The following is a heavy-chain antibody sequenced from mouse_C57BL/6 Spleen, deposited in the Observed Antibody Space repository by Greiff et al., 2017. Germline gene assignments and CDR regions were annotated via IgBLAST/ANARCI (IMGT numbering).Heavy chain of an antibody. Sequence: VQLQQPGAELVKPGASVKMSCKASGYTFTSYWITWVKQRPGQGLEWIGDIYPGSGSTNYNEKFKSKATLTVDTSSSTAYMQLSSLTSEDSAVYYCARSAHYYGSSYGYFDYWGQGTTLTVSS. J-gene: IGHJ2*01. V-gene: IGHV1-55*01. CDR1: GYTFTSYW. CDR3: ARSAHYYGSSYGYFDY. D-gene: IGHD1-1*01. CDR2: IYPGSGST.